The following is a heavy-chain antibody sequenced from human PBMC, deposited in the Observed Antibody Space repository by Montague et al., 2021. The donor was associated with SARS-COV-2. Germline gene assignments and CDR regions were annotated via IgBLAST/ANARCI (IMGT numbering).Heavy chain of an antibody. Sequence: SETLSLTCDFAGGSFRDYAWGWIRQPPGKRLEWIGYLSYSGRPIYNPSXXSRVSISVDTSKNQFSLRLRSVIAADTAVYYCAGRLPQYTSGWYFDQWGQGTLVAVSS. D-gene: IGHD6-25*01. CDR3: AGRLPQYTSGWYFDQ. V-gene: IGHV4-59*08. J-gene: IGHJ4*02. CDR2: LSYSGRP. CDR1: GGSFRDYA.